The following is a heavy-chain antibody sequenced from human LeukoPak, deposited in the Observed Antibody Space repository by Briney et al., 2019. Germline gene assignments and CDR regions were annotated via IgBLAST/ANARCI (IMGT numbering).Heavy chain of an antibody. V-gene: IGHV4-31*03. D-gene: IGHD2-21*02. Sequence: PSETLSLTCTVSGDSVTSGGYFWTWIRHHPGKGLEWIGYISNSGTTSYNPSLKSRVFISVDTSNNQFSLSLSSVTAADTAVYYCARDVVVTSSPDAFDIWGQGTMVAVSS. CDR3: ARDVVVTSSPDAFDI. CDR1: GDSVTSGGYF. CDR2: ISNSGTT. J-gene: IGHJ3*02.